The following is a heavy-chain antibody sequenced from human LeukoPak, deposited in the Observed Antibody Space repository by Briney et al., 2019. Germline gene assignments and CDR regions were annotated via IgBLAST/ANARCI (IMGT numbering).Heavy chain of an antibody. V-gene: IGHV4-39*07. Sequence: SETLSLTCTVSGGSISSGSYYWGWIRQPPGKGLEWIGSIYYSGSTYYNSSLKSRVIISVDMSKNQFSLKLSSVTAADTAVYYCARENRYCSGDTCYRWFDPWGQGTLVTVSS. CDR1: GGSISSGSYY. J-gene: IGHJ5*02. D-gene: IGHD2-15*01. CDR3: ARENRYCSGDTCYRWFDP. CDR2: IYYSGST.